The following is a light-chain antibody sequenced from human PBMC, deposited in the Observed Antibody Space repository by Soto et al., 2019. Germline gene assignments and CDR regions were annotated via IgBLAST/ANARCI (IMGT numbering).Light chain of an antibody. CDR2: DAS. CDR3: QKRSNWT. V-gene: IGKV3-11*01. J-gene: IGKJ3*01. Sequence: EIVLTQSPATLSLSPGERATLSCRASQSVSSYLAWYQQKPGQAPRLLIYDASNRATGIPARFSGSGSGTDFTLTISSLEPEDFAVYYCQKRSNWTFGPGTKVDIK. CDR1: QSVSSY.